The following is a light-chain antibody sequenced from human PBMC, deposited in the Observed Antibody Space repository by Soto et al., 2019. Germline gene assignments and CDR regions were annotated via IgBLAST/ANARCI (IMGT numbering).Light chain of an antibody. CDR2: GAS. CDR3: QHYNNWPPFT. J-gene: IGKJ3*01. CDR1: QSVSSN. Sequence: EILMTQSPATLSLSAGDRATLTCRVSQSVSSNLAWYQQKPGQAPRLPIYGASTRATGVPARCCSGRSWGKFTLTINSLQYEDSAVYYCQHYNNWPPFTFGPGTKVDIK. V-gene: IGKV3-15*01.